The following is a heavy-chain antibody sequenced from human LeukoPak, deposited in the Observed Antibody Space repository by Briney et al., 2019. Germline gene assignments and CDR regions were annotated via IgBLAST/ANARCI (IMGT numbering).Heavy chain of an antibody. CDR3: ARRGAARRYDGLDV. D-gene: IGHD6-6*01. CDR1: GGFISSYY. CDR2: IYYSGST. V-gene: IGHV4-59*08. Sequence: SETLSLTCTVSGGFISSYYWYWIRQPPGKGLEWIGYIYYSGSTDYNPSPKSRVTISVDTSNNQFSLKLTSVTAADTAVYYCARRGAARRYDGLDVWGQGTTVTVSS. J-gene: IGHJ6*02.